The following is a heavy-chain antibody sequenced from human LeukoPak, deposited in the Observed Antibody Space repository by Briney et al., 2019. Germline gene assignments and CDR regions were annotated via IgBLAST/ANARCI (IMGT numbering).Heavy chain of an antibody. CDR3: ASGSYGHY. Sequence: GGSLRLSCAASGFTFSGSAMSWVRQAPGKGLVWVSRISGDGSSTNYADSVKGRFTISRDNAKNTLYLQMNSLRAEDSAVYYCASGSYGHYWGQGTLVTVSS. V-gene: IGHV3-74*01. J-gene: IGHJ4*02. CDR1: GFTFSGSA. CDR2: ISGDGSST. D-gene: IGHD1-26*01.